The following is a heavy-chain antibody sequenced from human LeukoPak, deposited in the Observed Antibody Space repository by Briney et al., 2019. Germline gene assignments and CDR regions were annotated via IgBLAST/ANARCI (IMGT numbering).Heavy chain of an antibody. CDR1: GFTFSRRT. Sequence: GGSLRLSCAASGFTFSRRTMNWVRQAPGKGLQWVAGIASDESSTYYEDYVQGRITISRDHPKNTLYVEMNSLGGEDTAVYYCARGDGYHDAEYLQHWGQGTLVTVS. CDR3: ARGDGYHDAEYLQH. V-gene: IGHV3-30*04. J-gene: IGHJ1*01. D-gene: IGHD5-24*01. CDR2: IASDESST.